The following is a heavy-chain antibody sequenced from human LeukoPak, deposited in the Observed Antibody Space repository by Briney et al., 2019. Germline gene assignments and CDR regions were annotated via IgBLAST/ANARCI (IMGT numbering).Heavy chain of an antibody. Sequence: GGSLRLSCAVSGITVSSNYMTWVRQAPGKGLEWVSVIHSGGSTYYADSVKGRFTISRDNSKNTLYLQMSSLRAEDTAVYYCAKDERNWNYNLASQTYDWGQGTLVTVSS. J-gene: IGHJ4*02. CDR3: AKDERNWNYNLASQTYD. CDR1: GITVSSNY. D-gene: IGHD1-7*01. V-gene: IGHV3-53*01. CDR2: IHSGGST.